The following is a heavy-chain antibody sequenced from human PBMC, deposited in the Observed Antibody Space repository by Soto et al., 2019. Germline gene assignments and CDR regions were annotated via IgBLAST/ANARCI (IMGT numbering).Heavy chain of an antibody. V-gene: IGHV3-23*01. CDR3: AKAHSIPYYFDY. CDR1: GITFSSDA. J-gene: IGHJ4*02. CDR2: ISGSGGST. Sequence: GGSLRLSCVDSGITFSSDAMSWVRQAPGKGLEWVSGISGSGGSTYYADSVKGRFTISRDNSKNTLYLQMNSLRAEDTAVYYCAKAHSIPYYFDYWGQGTLVTVSS.